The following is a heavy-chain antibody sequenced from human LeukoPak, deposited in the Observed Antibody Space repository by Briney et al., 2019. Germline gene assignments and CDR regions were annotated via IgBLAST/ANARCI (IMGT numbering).Heavy chain of an antibody. D-gene: IGHD5-24*01. J-gene: IGHJ4*02. CDR1: GFTFSNYA. CDR3: ASHPIRTADY. Sequence: GGSLRLSCAASGFTFSNYAMTWVRQAPGRGLEWVSAISGSGGSTYYADSVKGRFTISRDNSKNTLYLQMNSLRAEDTAVYYCASHPIRTADYWGQGTLVTVSS. V-gene: IGHV3-23*01. CDR2: ISGSGGST.